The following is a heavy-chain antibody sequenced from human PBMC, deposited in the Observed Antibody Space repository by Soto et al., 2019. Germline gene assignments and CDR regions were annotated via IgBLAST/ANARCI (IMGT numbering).Heavy chain of an antibody. CDR1: GYTFTSYG. Sequence: QVQLVQSGAEVKKPGASVKVSCKASGYTFTSYGISWVRQAPGQGLQWMGWISAYNGNTNYAQKLQGRVTMTTDTSTSAAYMELRRVRADDTGVYCCARLDCDGSGYYFDYWGQGTLVTVSS. J-gene: IGHJ4*02. CDR2: ISAYNGNT. CDR3: ARLDCDGSGYYFDY. V-gene: IGHV1-18*01. D-gene: IGHD3-22*01.